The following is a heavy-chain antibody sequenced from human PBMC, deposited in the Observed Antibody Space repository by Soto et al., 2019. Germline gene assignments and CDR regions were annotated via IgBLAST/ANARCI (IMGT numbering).Heavy chain of an antibody. CDR1: GGSISSGDHY. CDR2: IYYSGST. Sequence: SETLSLTCTVSGGSISSGDHYWSWIRQPPGKGPEWIGYIYYSGSTYYNPSLKSRVTISVDTSKNQFSLKLSSVTAADTAVYYCARASYCGGDCYFNWFDPWGQGTLVTVSS. V-gene: IGHV4-30-4*01. J-gene: IGHJ5*02. D-gene: IGHD2-21*02. CDR3: ARASYCGGDCYFNWFDP.